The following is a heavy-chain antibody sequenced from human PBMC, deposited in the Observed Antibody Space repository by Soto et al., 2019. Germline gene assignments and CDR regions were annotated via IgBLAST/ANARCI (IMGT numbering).Heavy chain of an antibody. V-gene: IGHV3-53*04. CDR2: IYSDGST. Sequence: EVQLVESGGDLVQPGGSLRLSCAASGFTVSRNYMNWVRQAPGKGLEWVSVIYSDGSTYYADSVRGRFTISRHTSKNPLYLQMNSLRAEDTAVYYCARGYGDFDYWGRGTLVTVSS. J-gene: IGHJ4*02. D-gene: IGHD4-17*01. CDR3: ARGYGDFDY. CDR1: GFTVSRNY.